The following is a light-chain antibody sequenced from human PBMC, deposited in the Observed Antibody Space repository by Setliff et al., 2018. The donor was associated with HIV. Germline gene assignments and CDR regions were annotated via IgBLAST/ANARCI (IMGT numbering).Light chain of an antibody. J-gene: IGLJ2*01. V-gene: IGLV2-14*03. CDR1: SSDVGGYNY. CDR3: SSYTSSSILYVV. CDR2: DVS. Sequence: QSALTQPASVSGSPGQSITISCTGTSSDVGGYNYVSWYQQHPGKAPKLMIYDVSNRPSGVSNRFSGSKSGNTASLTISGLQAEDEADYYCSSYTSSSILYVVFGGGTQLT.